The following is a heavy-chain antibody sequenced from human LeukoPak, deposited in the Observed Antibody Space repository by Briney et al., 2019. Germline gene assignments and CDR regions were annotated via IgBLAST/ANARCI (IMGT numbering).Heavy chain of an antibody. CDR2: IYYSGST. V-gene: IGHV4-59*01. Sequence: PSETLSLTCTVSGGSISSYYWSWIRQPPGKGLEWIGYIYYSGSTNCNPSLKRRVTISVDTSKNQFSLKLSSVTAADTAVYYCARVVYSYGSSFDYWGQGTLVTVSS. J-gene: IGHJ4*02. CDR3: ARVVYSYGSSFDY. CDR1: GGSISSYY. D-gene: IGHD5-18*01.